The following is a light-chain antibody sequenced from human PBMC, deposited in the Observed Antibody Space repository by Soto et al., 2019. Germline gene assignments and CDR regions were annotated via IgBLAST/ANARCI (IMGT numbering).Light chain of an antibody. V-gene: IGLV2-8*01. CDR3: SSYAGSNNLHVV. CDR2: EVS. J-gene: IGLJ2*01. Sequence: QSALTQPASVSGSPGQSITISCTGTSSDVGAYNFVSWHQQHPGKAPKLMIYEVSKRPSGVPDRFSGSKSGNTASLTVSGLQAEDEADYYCSSYAGSNNLHVVFGGGTKLTVL. CDR1: SSDVGAYNF.